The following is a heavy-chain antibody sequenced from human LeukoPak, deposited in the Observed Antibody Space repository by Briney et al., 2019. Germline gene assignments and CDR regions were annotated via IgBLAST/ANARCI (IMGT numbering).Heavy chain of an antibody. V-gene: IGHV3-74*01. J-gene: IGHJ4*02. Sequence: GGSLRLSCAASGFTFSSYWMHWVRQPPGKGLVWVSRINSDGGSTTYTDSVKGRFTISRDNARNTLYLQMNSLRAEDTAVYYCARSPYGGYGDNWGQGTLVTVSS. CDR1: GFTFSSYW. CDR3: ARSPYGGYGDN. D-gene: IGHD4-17*01. CDR2: INSDGGST.